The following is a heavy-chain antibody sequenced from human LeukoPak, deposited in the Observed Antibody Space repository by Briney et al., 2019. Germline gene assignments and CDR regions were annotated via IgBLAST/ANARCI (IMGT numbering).Heavy chain of an antibody. V-gene: IGHV5-51*01. Sequence: GESLKISCKGSGYSFTSYWIGWVRQMPGKGLEWMGIIYPGDSDTRYSPSFQGQVTISADKSISTAYLQWSSLKASDTAMYYCARPKMAGCSSTSCYPYYFDYWGQGTLVTVSS. CDR1: GYSFTSYW. J-gene: IGHJ4*02. CDR2: IYPGDSDT. D-gene: IGHD2-2*01. CDR3: ARPKMAGCSSTSCYPYYFDY.